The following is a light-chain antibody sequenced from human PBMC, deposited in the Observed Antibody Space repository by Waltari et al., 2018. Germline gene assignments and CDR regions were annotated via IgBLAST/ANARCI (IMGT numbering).Light chain of an antibody. CDR2: GAS. V-gene: IGKV3-15*01. Sequence: EIVMTQSPATLSVSQGDRATLSCRASQSVSSNLAWYQQKPGQAPRLLIYGASTRATGIPARFSGSGSGTEFTLTISSLQSEDFAVYYCQQYNNWPRGTFGQGTRLEIK. J-gene: IGKJ5*01. CDR3: QQYNNWPRGT. CDR1: QSVSSN.